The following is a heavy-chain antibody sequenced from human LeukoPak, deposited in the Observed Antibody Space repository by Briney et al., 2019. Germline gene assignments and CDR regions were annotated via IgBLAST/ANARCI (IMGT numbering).Heavy chain of an antibody. CDR1: GFTFSNYW. Sequence: GGALRLSCAASGFTFSNYWMGWVRQGPAKELEWVANIKQDGSVEDYVDSVKGRFTISRDNAKNSLYLQMNSLRAEDTAVYYCARDGYCSGSHDYWGQGTLVTVSS. CDR2: IKQDGSVE. J-gene: IGHJ4*02. D-gene: IGHD3-10*01. CDR3: ARDGYCSGSHDY. V-gene: IGHV3-7*04.